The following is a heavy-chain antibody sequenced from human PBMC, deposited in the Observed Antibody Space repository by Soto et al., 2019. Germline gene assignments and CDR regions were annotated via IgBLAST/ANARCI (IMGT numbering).Heavy chain of an antibody. CDR2: ISYDGSNK. CDR1: GFTFSSYG. CDR3: AKDFLGYNVRVGY. J-gene: IGHJ4*02. D-gene: IGHD5-18*01. V-gene: IGHV3-30*18. Sequence: LRLSCAASGFTFSSYGMHWVRQAPGKGLEWVAVISYDGSNKYYADSVKGRFTISRDNSKNTLYLQMNSLRAEDTAVYYCAKDFLGYNVRVGYWGQGTLVTVSS.